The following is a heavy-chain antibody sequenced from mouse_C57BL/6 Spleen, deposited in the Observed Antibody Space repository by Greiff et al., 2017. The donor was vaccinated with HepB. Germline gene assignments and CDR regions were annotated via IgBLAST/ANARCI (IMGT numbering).Heavy chain of an antibody. CDR1: GFNIKDDY. V-gene: IGHV14-4*01. CDR2: IDPENGDT. Sequence: EVKLMESGAELVRPGASVKLSCTASGFNIKDDYMHWVKQRPEQGLEWIGWIDPENGDTEYASKFQGKATITADTSSNTAYLQLSSLTSEDTAVYYCTTLTGTRGFDYWGQGTTLTVSS. D-gene: IGHD4-1*01. CDR3: TTLTGTRGFDY. J-gene: IGHJ2*01.